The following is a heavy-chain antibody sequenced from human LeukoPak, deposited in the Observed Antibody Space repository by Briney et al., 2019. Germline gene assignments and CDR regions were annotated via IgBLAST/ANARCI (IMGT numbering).Heavy chain of an antibody. CDR3: ARAGGHSSSWYTHYGMDV. J-gene: IGHJ6*04. D-gene: IGHD6-13*01. V-gene: IGHV4-34*01. CDR1: GGSFSGYY. Sequence: SETLSLTCAVYGGSFSGYYWSWIRQPPGKGLEWIGEINHNGSTNYNPSLKSRVTISVDTSKNQFSLKLSSVTAADTAVYYCARAGGHSSSWYTHYGMDVWGKGTTVTVSS. CDR2: INHNGST.